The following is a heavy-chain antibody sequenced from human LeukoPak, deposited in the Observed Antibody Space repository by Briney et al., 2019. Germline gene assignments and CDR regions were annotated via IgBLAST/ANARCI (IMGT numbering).Heavy chain of an antibody. Sequence: GESLKSSCKGSGYSCTSYWIGWVRQMPGKGLEWMGIIYPGDSDTRYSPSFQGQVTISADKSISTAYLQWSSLKASDTAMYYCARGTPGSYYHFDYWGQGTLVTVSS. CDR3: ARGTPGSYYHFDY. J-gene: IGHJ4*02. CDR2: IYPGDSDT. D-gene: IGHD1-26*01. V-gene: IGHV5-51*01. CDR1: GYSCTSYW.